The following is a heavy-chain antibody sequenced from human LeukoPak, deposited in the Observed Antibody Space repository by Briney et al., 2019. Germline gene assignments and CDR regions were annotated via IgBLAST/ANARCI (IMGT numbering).Heavy chain of an antibody. Sequence: ASVEVSCKASGYTFTSYDINWVRQATGQGLEWMGWMNPNSGNTGYAQKFQGRVTMTRNTSISTAYMELSSLRSEDTAVYYCARYVWSSSTSTNPKKNWFDPWGQGTLVTVSS. CDR3: ARYVWSSSTSTNPKKNWFDP. D-gene: IGHD2-2*01. CDR1: GYTFTSYD. CDR2: MNPNSGNT. V-gene: IGHV1-8*01. J-gene: IGHJ5*02.